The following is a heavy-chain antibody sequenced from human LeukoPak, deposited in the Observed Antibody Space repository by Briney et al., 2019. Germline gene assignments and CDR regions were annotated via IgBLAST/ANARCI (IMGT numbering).Heavy chain of an antibody. D-gene: IGHD3-9*01. CDR2: IYPGDSDT. CDR3: ARSEYDILTGYSRNWFDP. V-gene: IGHV5-51*01. Sequence: GESLKISCKGFGYSFTSYWIGWVRQMPGKGLEWMGIIYPGDSDTRYSPSFQGQVTISADKSISTAYLQWSSLKASDTAMYYCARSEYDILTGYSRNWFDPWGQGTLVTVSS. J-gene: IGHJ5*02. CDR1: GYSFTSYW.